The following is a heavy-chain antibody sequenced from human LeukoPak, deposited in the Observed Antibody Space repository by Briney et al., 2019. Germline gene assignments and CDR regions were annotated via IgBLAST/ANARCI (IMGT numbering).Heavy chain of an antibody. CDR2: IYPGGSNV. J-gene: IGHJ4*02. V-gene: IGHV5-51*01. Sequence: GASLLISCQCAGFYFTAYGIGGGRPLPGKGLEWMGNIYPGGSNVRYSPSFQAQVTMSADKSITSVYLQWSSLKASDTAMYYCARHFHSAWFGFWGQGSLVTVSS. CDR1: GFYFTAYG. D-gene: IGHD5-18*01. CDR3: ARHFHSAWFGF.